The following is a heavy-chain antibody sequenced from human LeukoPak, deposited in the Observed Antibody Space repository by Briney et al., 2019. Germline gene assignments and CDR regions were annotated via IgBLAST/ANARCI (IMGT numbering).Heavy chain of an antibody. Sequence: GGSLRLSCGASGFTFSSSAMHWVRQGPGKGLEWVAYIAHHGNNKYYADSVKGRFTISRDNSKGSLYLQMNSLRADDTAVYCCAKDGSWSCTDWGQGTLVRVSP. CDR3: AKDGSWSCTD. J-gene: IGHJ4*02. CDR1: GFTFSSSA. CDR2: IAHHGNNK. D-gene: IGHD2-8*02. V-gene: IGHV3-30*02.